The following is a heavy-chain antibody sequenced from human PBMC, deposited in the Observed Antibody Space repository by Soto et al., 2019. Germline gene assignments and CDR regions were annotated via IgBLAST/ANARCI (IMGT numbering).Heavy chain of an antibody. CDR2: IRFDGSNE. D-gene: IGHD5-12*01. CDR3: ARPSGYDLWAPFDY. CDR1: GGIFHGYG. J-gene: IGHJ4*02. V-gene: IGHV3-33*01. Sequence: GGSLRLSCAVPGGIFHGYGMHWVRQAPGKGLEWVAIIRFDGSNEEYADSVKGRFTISRDNSKNTLYLQWSSLKASDTAMYYCARPSGYDLWAPFDYWGQGTLVTVSS.